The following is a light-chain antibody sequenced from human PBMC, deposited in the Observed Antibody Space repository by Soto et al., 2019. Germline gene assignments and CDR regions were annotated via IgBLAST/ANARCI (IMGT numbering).Light chain of an antibody. V-gene: IGKV3-15*01. CDR3: QQYNNWPRT. J-gene: IGKJ1*01. CDR2: GAS. CDR1: QSVSSN. Sequence: EIVMTQSPATLYVSPGERATLSCRASQSVSSNLAWYQQKPGQAPRLLIYGASTRATGIPARFSGSGSGTEFTLTISSLQSEYFAVYYCQQYNNWPRTFGQGTKVEIK.